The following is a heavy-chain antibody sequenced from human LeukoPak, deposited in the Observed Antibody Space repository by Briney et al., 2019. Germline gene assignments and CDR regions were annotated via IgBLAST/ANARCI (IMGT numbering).Heavy chain of an antibody. J-gene: IGHJ4*02. D-gene: IGHD5/OR15-5a*01. CDR2: IYYSGIT. Sequence: SETLSLTCTVSGGSISSYYWSWIRQPPGKGLEWIGYIYYSGITNYNPSLKSRVTISVDTSKNQFSLKLSSVTAADTAVYYCARGSTSVSTSPHYWGQGTLVTVSS. CDR1: GGSISSYY. V-gene: IGHV4-59*08. CDR3: ARGSTSVSTSPHY.